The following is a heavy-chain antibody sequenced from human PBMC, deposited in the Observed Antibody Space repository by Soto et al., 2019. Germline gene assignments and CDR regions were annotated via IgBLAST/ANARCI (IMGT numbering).Heavy chain of an antibody. CDR2: IYYSGST. V-gene: IGHV4-39*01. CDR1: GGSISSSSYY. D-gene: IGHD3-16*02. Sequence: QLQLQESGPGLVKPSETLSLTCTVSGGSISSSSYYWGWIRQPPGKGLEWIGSIYYSGSTYYNPSLQSRVTISVDTSKNQFSLKLSSVTAADTAVYYCARHMDVWGSYRYRGSYFDYWGQGTLVTVSS. CDR3: ARHMDVWGSYRYRGSYFDY. J-gene: IGHJ4*02.